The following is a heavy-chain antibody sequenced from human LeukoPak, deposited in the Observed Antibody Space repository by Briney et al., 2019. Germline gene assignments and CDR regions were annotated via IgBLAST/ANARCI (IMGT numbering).Heavy chain of an antibody. CDR2: IYYSGNT. V-gene: IGHV4-59*01. CDR3: ARNRFSEWFPAGLSTYYYYMDV. CDR1: GGSISTYY. Sequence: SETLSLTCTVSGGSISTYYWSWIRQPPGKGLEWIGYIYYSGNTNSNPSLKSRVTISVDTSKNQFSLKLSSVTATDTAVYYCARNRFSEWFPAGLSTYYYYMDVWGKGTTVTVSS. D-gene: IGHD3-3*01. J-gene: IGHJ6*03.